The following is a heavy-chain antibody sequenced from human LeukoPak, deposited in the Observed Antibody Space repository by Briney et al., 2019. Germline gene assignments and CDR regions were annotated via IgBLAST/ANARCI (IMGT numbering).Heavy chain of an antibody. J-gene: IGHJ6*03. Sequence: KPSETLSLTCAVYGGSFSGYYWSWIRQPPGKGLEWIGEINHSGSTNYNPSLKSRVTISVDTSKNQFSLKLSSVTAADTAVYYCARVKIKGGITIFKEYHYMDVWGKGTTVTVSS. CDR2: INHSGST. CDR3: ARVKIKGGITIFKEYHYMDV. D-gene: IGHD3-3*01. V-gene: IGHV4-34*01. CDR1: GGSFSGYY.